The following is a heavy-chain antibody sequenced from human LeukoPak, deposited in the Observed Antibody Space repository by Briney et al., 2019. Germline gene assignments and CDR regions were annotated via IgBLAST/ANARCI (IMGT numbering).Heavy chain of an antibody. J-gene: IGHJ5*02. D-gene: IGHD2-2*01. CDR1: GGSFGGYY. V-gene: IGHV4-34*01. CDR3: ARGALYCSSTSCSNNWFDP. CDR2: INHSGST. Sequence: SETLSLTCAVYGGSFGGYYWSWIRQPPGKGLEWIGEINHSGSTNYNPSLKSRVTISVDTSKNQFSLKLSSVTAADTAVYYCARGALYCSSTSCSNNWFDPWGQGTLVTVSS.